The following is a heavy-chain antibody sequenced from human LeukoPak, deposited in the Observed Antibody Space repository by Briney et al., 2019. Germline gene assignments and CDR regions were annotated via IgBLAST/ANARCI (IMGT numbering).Heavy chain of an antibody. Sequence: GGTLRLSCAASGFALSTYWIHWVRQAPGKGLLWVGSINRDGSETYYADSVKGRFTISRDNTRKTVYLQMNSLGVGDTAVYHCVRDEGSAVPDARGYDLWGQGTLVTVSS. J-gene: IGHJ5*02. D-gene: IGHD3-10*02. CDR2: INRDGSET. CDR1: GFALSTYW. V-gene: IGHV3-74*01. CDR3: VRDEGSAVPDARGYDL.